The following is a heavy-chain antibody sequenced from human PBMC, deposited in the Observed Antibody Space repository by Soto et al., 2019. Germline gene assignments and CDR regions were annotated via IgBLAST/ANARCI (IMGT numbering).Heavy chain of an antibody. Sequence: SETLSLTCTVSGGSISSGDYYWSWIRQPPGKGLEWIGYIYYSGSTYYNPSLKSRATISVDTSKNQFSLKLSSVTAADTAVYYCARANDYYDSSGYLNFDYWGQGTLVTVSS. CDR3: ARANDYYDSSGYLNFDY. J-gene: IGHJ4*02. CDR1: GGSISSGDYY. D-gene: IGHD3-22*01. V-gene: IGHV4-30-4*01. CDR2: IYYSGST.